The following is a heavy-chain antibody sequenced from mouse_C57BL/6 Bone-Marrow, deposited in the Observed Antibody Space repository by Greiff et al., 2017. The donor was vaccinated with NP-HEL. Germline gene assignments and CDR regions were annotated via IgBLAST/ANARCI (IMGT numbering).Heavy chain of an antibody. Sequence: EVQRVESGPGLVKPSQSLSLTCSVTGYSITSGYYWYWIRRFPGNKLEWVGSLSYDGSNNYSPSITNRISITRDTSKNQFFLKLKTMPAEDTATNYCARAYGNYLDYWGQGTTLTVSA. D-gene: IGHD2-10*02. J-gene: IGHJ2*01. CDR3: ARAYGNYLDY. CDR2: LSYDGSN. V-gene: IGHV3-6*01. CDR1: GYSITSGYY.